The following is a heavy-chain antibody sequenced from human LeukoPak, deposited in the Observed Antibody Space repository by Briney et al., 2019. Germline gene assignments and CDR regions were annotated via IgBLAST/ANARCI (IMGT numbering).Heavy chain of an antibody. J-gene: IGHJ5*01. CDR1: DDSVSSSRYY. CDR3: AREGGRQWLVSGALDS. D-gene: IGHD6-19*01. Sequence: TETLSLTCTVSDDSVSSSRYYWTWIRQPPGKGLEWIGYIYHGSATYNPSLESRVTLSMDTSKNQCSLKMTSVTAADTAVYYCAREGGRQWLVSGALDSWGQGTLVTVSS. CDR2: IYHGSA. V-gene: IGHV4-61*01.